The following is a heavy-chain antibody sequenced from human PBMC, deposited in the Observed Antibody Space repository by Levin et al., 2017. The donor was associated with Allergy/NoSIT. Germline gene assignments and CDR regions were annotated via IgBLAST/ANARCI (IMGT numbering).Heavy chain of an antibody. J-gene: IGHJ4*02. CDR2: FSYDGSNK. D-gene: IGHD2-15*01. CDR3: VKEFLAYCRGASCYQINYFEN. V-gene: IGHV3-30*18. Sequence: GGSLRLSCAASGFTFSIYGLHWVRQAPGKGLEWVSGFSYDGSNKYYADSVKGRFTISRDSSKNTLYLQMNSLRGEDTAVYYCVKEFLAYCRGASCYQINYFENWGPGTLVTVSS. CDR1: GFTFSIYG.